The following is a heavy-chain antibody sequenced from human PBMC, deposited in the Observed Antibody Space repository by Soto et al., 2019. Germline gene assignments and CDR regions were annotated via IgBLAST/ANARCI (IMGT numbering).Heavy chain of an antibody. V-gene: IGHV4-39*01. CDR1: GGSVTDSSYY. J-gene: IGHJ4*02. Sequence: SETLSLTCTVSGGSVTDSSYYWGWIRQSPGKGLEWIGSVYYRGRSYSKSSVKSRVTISVDTSKNRFSLSLNSVTASDTAVYFCVSQRTTVPTHAYFDYWGPGALVTVSS. D-gene: IGHD4-17*01. CDR2: VYYRGRS. CDR3: VSQRTTVPTHAYFDY.